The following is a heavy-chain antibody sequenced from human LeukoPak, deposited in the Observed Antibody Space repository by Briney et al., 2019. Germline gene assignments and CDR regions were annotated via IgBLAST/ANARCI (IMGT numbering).Heavy chain of an antibody. CDR3: AKERRQTGNLDY. J-gene: IGHJ4*02. V-gene: IGHV3-9*01. CDR2: ISWNSGSI. D-gene: IGHD1-1*01. Sequence: GRSLRLSCAASGFTFDDYAMHWVRQAPGKGLEWVSGISWNSGSIGYADSVKGRFTISRDNAKNSLYLQMNSLRAEDTALYYCAKERRQTGNLDYWGQGTLVTVSS. CDR1: GFTFDDYA.